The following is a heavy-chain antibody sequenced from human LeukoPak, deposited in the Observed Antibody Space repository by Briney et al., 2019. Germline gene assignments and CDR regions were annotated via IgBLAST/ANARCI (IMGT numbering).Heavy chain of an antibody. CDR3: ARGNSDGKREDY. J-gene: IGHJ4*02. CDR2: INYSGST. D-gene: IGHD2-15*01. V-gene: IGHV4-31*03. CDR1: GGSIASAGYY. Sequence: PSETLSLTCTVSGGSIASAGYYWSWIRQHPGKGLEWIGYINYSGSTYYNPSLKSRVTISGDTSKNQFSLKLSPVTAADTAVYYCARGNSDGKREDYWGPGTLLTVSS.